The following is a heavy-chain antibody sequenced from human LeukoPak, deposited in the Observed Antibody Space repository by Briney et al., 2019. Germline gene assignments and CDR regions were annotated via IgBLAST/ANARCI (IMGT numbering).Heavy chain of an antibody. CDR2: ISGSGGST. V-gene: IGHV3-23*01. J-gene: IGHJ6*02. CDR3: AKMGREYQLPSGGYYYGMDV. CDR1: GFTFSSYA. Sequence: PGGSLRLSCAASGFTFSSYAMSWVRQAPGKGLEWVSAISGSGGSTYYADSVKGRFTISRDNSKNTLYLQMNSLRAEDTAVYYCAKMGREYQLPSGGYYYGMDVWGQGTTVTVSS. D-gene: IGHD2-2*01.